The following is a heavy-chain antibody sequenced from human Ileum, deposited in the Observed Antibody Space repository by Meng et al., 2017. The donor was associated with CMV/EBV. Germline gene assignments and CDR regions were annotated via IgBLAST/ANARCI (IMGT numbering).Heavy chain of an antibody. Sequence: GGSLRLSCAGSGFTFSRNGMHWVRLAPGKRLKWVAVVRNDGSTTNYADSVKGRFTISRDNYNNMLYLQMNSLRAEDTAVYYCARYEGGVGFDYWGQGTLVTVSS. D-gene: IGHD3-16*01. V-gene: IGHV3-33*01. J-gene: IGHJ4*02. CDR1: GFTFSRNG. CDR3: ARYEGGVGFDY. CDR2: VRNDGSTT.